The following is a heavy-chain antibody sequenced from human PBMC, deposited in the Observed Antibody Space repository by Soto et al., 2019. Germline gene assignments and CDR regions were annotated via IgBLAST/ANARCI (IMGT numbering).Heavy chain of an antibody. D-gene: IGHD2-15*01. V-gene: IGHV3-33*01. CDR1: GFTVSSYV. J-gene: IGHJ1*01. CDR2: IWYDGSNK. CDR3: ARDFGLGYCGGGGCYFGGY. Sequence: QVQLVESGGGVVQPGRSLRLSCAASGFTVSSYVMHWVRQAPGKGLEWVAVIWYDGSNKYYADSVKGRFTISTDNSKNTLYLQMNSLRVEDTAVYYWARDFGLGYCGGGGCYFGGYWGQGTRVLVSS.